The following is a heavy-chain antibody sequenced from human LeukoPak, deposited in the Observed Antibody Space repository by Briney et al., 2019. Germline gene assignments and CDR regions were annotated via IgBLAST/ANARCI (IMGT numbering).Heavy chain of an antibody. CDR2: ISGHNGNT. V-gene: IGHV1-18*01. D-gene: IGHD6-19*01. CDR3: ARAHSSGWYVGDY. J-gene: IGHJ4*02. CDR1: GYTFSSFD. Sequence: GASVKVSCKASGYTFSSFDISWVRQAPGQGLEWMGWISGHNGNTKYAQKFEGRVTMTTDTSTSIAYVELRSLKSDDTAVYYCARAHSSGWYVGDYWGQGTLVTV.